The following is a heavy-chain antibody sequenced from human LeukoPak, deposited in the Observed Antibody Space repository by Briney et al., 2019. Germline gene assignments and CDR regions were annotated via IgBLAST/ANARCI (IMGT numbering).Heavy chain of an antibody. CDR3: AAEDDYIWRSYRSLDI. J-gene: IGHJ3*02. D-gene: IGHD3-16*02. CDR2: IVVGSGDT. V-gene: IGHV1-58*02. Sequence: SVKVSCKASGFSFINSAMQWVRQTRGQRLEWIGWIVVGSGDTNYAQKFQERVTITRDMSTNTAYMELRSLRFEDTAMYYCAAEDDYIWRSYRSLDIWGQGTMVTVSS. CDR1: GFSFINSA.